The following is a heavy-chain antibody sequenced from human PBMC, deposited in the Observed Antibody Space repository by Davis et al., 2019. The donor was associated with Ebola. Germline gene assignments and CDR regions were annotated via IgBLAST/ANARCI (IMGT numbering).Heavy chain of an antibody. CDR1: GGSISSSSYY. J-gene: IGHJ4*02. CDR2: IYYSGST. Sequence: SETLSLTCTDSGGSISSSSYYWGWIRQPPGKGLEWIGSIYYSGSTYYNPSFKSRVTISVDTSKNQFSLKLSSVTAADTAVYYCARHRYSNYVHYWGQGTLVTVSS. CDR3: ARHRYSNYVHY. D-gene: IGHD4-11*01. V-gene: IGHV4-39*01.